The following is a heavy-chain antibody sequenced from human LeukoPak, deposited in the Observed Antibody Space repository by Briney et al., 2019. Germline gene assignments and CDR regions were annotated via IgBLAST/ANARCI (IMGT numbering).Heavy chain of an antibody. Sequence: PGGSLRLSCAASGFTFSSYAMHWVRQAPGKGLEGVAVISYDGSNKYYADSVKGRFTISRDNSKNTLYLQMNSLRAEDTAVYYCARDGVSYYYGSGRPHWGQGTLVTVSS. CDR2: ISYDGSNK. V-gene: IGHV3-30*04. D-gene: IGHD3-10*01. CDR1: GFTFSSYA. CDR3: ARDGVSYYYGSGRPH. J-gene: IGHJ4*02.